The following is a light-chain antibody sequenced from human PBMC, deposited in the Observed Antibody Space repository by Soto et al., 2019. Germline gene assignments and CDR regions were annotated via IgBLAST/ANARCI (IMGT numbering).Light chain of an antibody. CDR3: QSYDSSLSGPVV. V-gene: IGLV1-40*01. CDR2: GNS. Sequence: QSVPTQPPSVSGAPGQRVTISCTGSSSNSGAGYDVHWYQQLPGTAPKLLIYGNSNRPSGVPDRFSGSKSGTSASLAITGLQAEDEADYYCQSYDSSLSGPVVFGGGTKLTVL. J-gene: IGLJ2*01. CDR1: SSNSGAGYD.